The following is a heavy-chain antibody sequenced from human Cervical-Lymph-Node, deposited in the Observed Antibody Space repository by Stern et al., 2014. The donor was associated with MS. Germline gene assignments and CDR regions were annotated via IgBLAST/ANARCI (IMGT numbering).Heavy chain of an antibody. CDR1: GFIFSSYA. CDR3: ARDTCRGGGCYFRY. CDR2: LSNDGSKQ. J-gene: IGHJ4*02. Sequence: VHLVESGGGVVQPGRSLRLSCAASGFIFSSYAMHWVRQAPGKGLDWVAFLSNDGSKQFYADSVKGRFTISRDNSNNTLYLQMNSLRPEDTAVYYCARDTCRGGGCYFRYWGQGILITVSS. D-gene: IGHD2-15*01. V-gene: IGHV3-30-3*01.